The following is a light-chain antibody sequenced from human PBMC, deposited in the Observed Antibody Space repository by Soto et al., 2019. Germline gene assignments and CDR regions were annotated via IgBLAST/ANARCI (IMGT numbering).Light chain of an antibody. CDR2: GAS. CDR3: QQYGSSRWT. V-gene: IGKV3-20*01. J-gene: IGKJ1*01. Sequence: MVLTQSPGTLSLSPGEGATLSCRASQGVSSSYLAWYQQNRGQAPRLLIYGASTRATGTPDRFSGSGSGTDFTLTITRLEPEDFAVYYCQQYGSSRWTFGQGTKVDIK. CDR1: QGVSSSY.